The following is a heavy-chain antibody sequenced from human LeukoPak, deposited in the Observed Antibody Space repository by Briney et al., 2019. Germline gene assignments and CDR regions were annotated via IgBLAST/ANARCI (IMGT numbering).Heavy chain of an antibody. CDR3: AKVPGLTPYDDFWSGSIAGDSENFDY. CDR1: GFTFSSYG. V-gene: IGHV3-30*02. Sequence: PGGSLRLSCAASGFTFSSYGMHWVRQAPGKGLEWVAFIRYDGSNKYYADSVKGRFTISRDNSKNTLYLQMNSLRAEDTAVYYCAKVPGLTPYDDFWSGSIAGDSENFDYWGQGTLVTVSS. D-gene: IGHD3-3*01. J-gene: IGHJ4*02. CDR2: IRYDGSNK.